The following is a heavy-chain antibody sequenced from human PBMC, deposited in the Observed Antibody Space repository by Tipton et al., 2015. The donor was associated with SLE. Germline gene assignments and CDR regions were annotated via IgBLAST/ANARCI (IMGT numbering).Heavy chain of an antibody. CDR3: AKGSDFDT. V-gene: IGHV3-23*01. Sequence: SLRLSCAASGFTFSTYGMHWVRQAPGKGLEWVSLINGDGVTTYYADSVKGRFAISRDNSRNTLHLQMNSLRVEDTAIYYCAKGSDFDTWGQGTLVTVSS. CDR1: GFTFSTYG. J-gene: IGHJ4*02. CDR2: INGDGVTT. D-gene: IGHD3-10*01.